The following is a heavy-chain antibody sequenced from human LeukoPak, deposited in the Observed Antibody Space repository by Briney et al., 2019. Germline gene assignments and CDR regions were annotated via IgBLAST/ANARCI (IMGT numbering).Heavy chain of an antibody. CDR1: GFTFSSYS. D-gene: IGHD3-3*01. CDR2: ISSSSSYI. CDR3: ARALLRFLEWSFDP. V-gene: IGHV3-21*01. J-gene: IGHJ5*02. Sequence: PGGSQRLSCAASGFTFSSYSMNWVRQAPGKGLEWVSSISSSSSYIYYADSVKGRFTISRDNAKNSLYLQMNSLRAEDTAVYYCARALLRFLEWSFDPWGQGTLVTVSS.